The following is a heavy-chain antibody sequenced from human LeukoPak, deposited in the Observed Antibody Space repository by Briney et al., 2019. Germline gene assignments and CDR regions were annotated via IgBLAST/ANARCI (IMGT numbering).Heavy chain of an antibody. CDR2: IIPIFDTA. V-gene: IGHV1-69*05. CDR3: ARGSDYCCYRGV. J-gene: IGHJ6*03. CDR1: GGTFSSYA. Sequence: SVKLSCKSSGGTFSSYAISWARQAPGQGLEWMGGIIPIFDTANYAQKFQGRVTITTDESTSTAYRELSSLRSEDTAVYDCARGSDYCCYRGVWGKGTTVTVSS.